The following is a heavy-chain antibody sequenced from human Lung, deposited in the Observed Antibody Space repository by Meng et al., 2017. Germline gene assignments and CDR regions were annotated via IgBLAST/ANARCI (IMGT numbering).Heavy chain of an antibody. CDR3: ARGPTTMAHDFDY. J-gene: IGHJ4*02. D-gene: IGHD4-11*01. Sequence: VRLKTVGAGLLKPSETLSLTCFASGGSFSDYYRSWIRQPPGKGLEWIGEINHSGSTNYNPSLESRATISVDTSQNNLSLKLSSVTAADSAVYYCARGPTTMAHDFDYWGQGTLVTVSS. CDR1: GGSFSDYY. V-gene: IGHV4-34*01. CDR2: INHSGST.